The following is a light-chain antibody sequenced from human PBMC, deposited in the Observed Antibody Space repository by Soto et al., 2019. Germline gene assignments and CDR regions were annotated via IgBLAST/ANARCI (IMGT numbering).Light chain of an antibody. J-gene: IGKJ2*01. CDR1: QSIDRY. Sequence: DIQLTQSPSSLSASAGDRVTITCRASQSIDRYLNWYRQKPGKGPELLIYVASNLQSGVPSRFSGSGFGTDFTLTISSLQPEDFATYYCQQTYSTPRTFGQGTKLDIK. CDR3: QQTYSTPRT. V-gene: IGKV1-39*01. CDR2: VAS.